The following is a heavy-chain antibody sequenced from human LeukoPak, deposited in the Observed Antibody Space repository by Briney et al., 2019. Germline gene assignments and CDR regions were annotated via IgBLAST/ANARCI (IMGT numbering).Heavy chain of an antibody. CDR3: ARGGYTNYGDYVFYFDF. D-gene: IGHD4-17*01. CDR1: GFTVSSNY. J-gene: IGHJ4*02. Sequence: PGGSLRLSCPASGFTVSSNYMTSARQPPGKGPEWVSVIYSDGSTYYADSVKGRFTISRDDSKTTLYLQMNSLRAEDTAVYYCARGGYTNYGDYVFYFDFWGQGTLVTVSS. CDR2: IYSDGST. V-gene: IGHV3-53*01.